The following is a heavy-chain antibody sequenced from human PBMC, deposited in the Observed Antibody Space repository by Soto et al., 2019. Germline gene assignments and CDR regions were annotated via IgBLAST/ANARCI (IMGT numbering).Heavy chain of an antibody. CDR1: GGTFSSYA. CDR2: IIPIFGTA. D-gene: IGHD2-15*01. Sequence: SVKVYCKASGGTFSSYAISWVRQAPGQGLEWMGGIIPIFGTANYAQKFQGRVTITADESTSTAYMELSSLRSEDTAVYYCARDRDCSGGSCPPRPNWFDPWGQGTLVTVSS. CDR3: ARDRDCSGGSCPPRPNWFDP. V-gene: IGHV1-69*13. J-gene: IGHJ5*02.